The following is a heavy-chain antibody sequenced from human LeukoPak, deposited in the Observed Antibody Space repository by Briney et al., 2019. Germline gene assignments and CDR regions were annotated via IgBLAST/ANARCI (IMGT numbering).Heavy chain of an antibody. CDR1: GFTLSSYA. CDR2: ISGSGGST. J-gene: IGHJ4*02. CDR3: AKDGYYYDSSGYYYDLGY. V-gene: IGHV3-23*01. Sequence: GGSLRLSCAASGFTLSSYAMSWVRQAPGKGLEWVSAISGSGGSTYYADSVKGRFTISRDNSKNTLYLQMNSLRAEDTAVYYCAKDGYYYDSSGYYYDLGYWGQGTLVTVSS. D-gene: IGHD3-22*01.